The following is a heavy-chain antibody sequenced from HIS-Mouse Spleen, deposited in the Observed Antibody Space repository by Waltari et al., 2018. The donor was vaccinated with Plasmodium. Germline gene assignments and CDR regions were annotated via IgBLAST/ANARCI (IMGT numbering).Heavy chain of an antibody. D-gene: IGHD1-7*01. J-gene: IGHJ4*02. CDR3: ARDRITGTTYCDY. Sequence: QLQLQESGPGLVKPSETLSLTCTVSGGSISSSSYYWGWIRQPPGKGLELIGSIYYSGRTYSNPSLTIRVTISVDTSKNQFSLKLSSVTDADTAVYYCARDRITGTTYCDYWGQGTLVTVSS. V-gene: IGHV4-39*07. CDR1: GGSISSSSYY. CDR2: IYYSGRT.